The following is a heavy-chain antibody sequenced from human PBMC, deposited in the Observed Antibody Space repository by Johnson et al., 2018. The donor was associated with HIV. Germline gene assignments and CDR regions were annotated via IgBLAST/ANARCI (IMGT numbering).Heavy chain of an antibody. CDR3: ARGSYDGDAFDV. CDR2: IGTTGDV. V-gene: IGHV3-13*01. J-gene: IGHJ3*01. Sequence: VQLVESLRLSCAGSGFTFNNYDMHWVRQSTGKGLEWVSGIGTTGDVFYAVSVKDRFTISRVNAKDSLYLDMKSLRAGDTALYFCARGSYDGDAFDVWGRVTGVA. CDR1: GFTFNNYD. D-gene: IGHD3-10*01.